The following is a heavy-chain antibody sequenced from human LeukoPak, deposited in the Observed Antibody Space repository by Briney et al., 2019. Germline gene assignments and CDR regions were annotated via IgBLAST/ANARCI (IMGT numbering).Heavy chain of an antibody. CDR2: MNTNRGRT. CDR3: ATGEAATTRGYFDY. Sequence: SVKLSCTTSRHTFTFYNYHWHRDAPGQGMEWMGIMNTNRGRTTFLWKFQDRIILTRDTYTYTIYMDLSRLGAADTDIYYFATGEAATTRGYFDYWGQGALVTVSS. CDR1: RHTFTFYN. D-gene: IGHD3-10*01. J-gene: IGHJ4*02. V-gene: IGHV1-46*01.